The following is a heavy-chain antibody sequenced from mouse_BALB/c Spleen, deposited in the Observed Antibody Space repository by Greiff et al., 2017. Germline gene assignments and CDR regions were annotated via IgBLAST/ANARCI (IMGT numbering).Heavy chain of an antibody. V-gene: IGHV3-2*02. J-gene: IGHJ2*01. CDR1: GYSITSDYA. D-gene: IGHD4-1*01. CDR2: ISYSGST. Sequence: EVKLMESGPGLVKPSQSLSLTCTVTGYSITSDYAWNWIRQFPGNKLEWMGYISYSGSTSYNPSLKSRISITRDTSKNQFFLQLNSVTTEDTATYYCARGKLGRNYFDYGGQGTTLTVSS. CDR3: ARGKLGRNYFDY.